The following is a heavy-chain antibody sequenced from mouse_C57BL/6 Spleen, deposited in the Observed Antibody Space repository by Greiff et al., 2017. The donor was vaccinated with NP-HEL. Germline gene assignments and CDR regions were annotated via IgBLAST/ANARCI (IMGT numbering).Heavy chain of an antibody. J-gene: IGHJ2*01. D-gene: IGHD1-1*01. CDR1: GYTFTSYW. CDR3: EIIATVVGY. Sequence: VQLQQPGAELVKPGASVKLSCKASGYTFTSYWMHWVKQRPGQGLEWIGMIHPNSGSTNYNEKFKSKATLTVDKSSSTAYMQISSLTSEDSAVYYCEIIATVVGYWGQGTTLTVSS. CDR2: IHPNSGST. V-gene: IGHV1-64*01.